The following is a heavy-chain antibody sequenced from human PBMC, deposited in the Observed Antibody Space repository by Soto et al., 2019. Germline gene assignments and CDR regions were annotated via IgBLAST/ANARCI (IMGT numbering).Heavy chain of an antibody. V-gene: IGHV4-4*07. CDR3: ARDIGSYAYAEGY. CDR2: VYSSGTA. Sequence: SETLSLTCSVSGGSINSYWWSWTRQPAGKGLEWIGRVYSSGTADYNPSLNSRATMSVETSKNQFSLKLTSVTAADTAVYYCARDIGSYAYAEGYWGQGXQVTVYS. J-gene: IGHJ4*02. D-gene: IGHD2-2*01. CDR1: GGSINSYW.